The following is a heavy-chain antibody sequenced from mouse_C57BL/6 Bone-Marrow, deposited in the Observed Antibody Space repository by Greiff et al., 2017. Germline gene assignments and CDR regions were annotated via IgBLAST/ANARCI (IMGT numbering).Heavy chain of an antibody. J-gene: IGHJ4*01. CDR2: IDPENGDT. D-gene: IGHD2-4*01. Sequence: VQLQQSGAELVRPGASVKLSCTASGFNIKDDYMHWVKQRPEQGLEWIGWIDPENGDTEYASKFQGKATITADTSSNTAYLQLSSLTSEDTAVYYCKTYYDYDRGNAMDYWGQGTSVTVSS. V-gene: IGHV14-4*01. CDR3: KTYYDYDRGNAMDY. CDR1: GFNIKDDY.